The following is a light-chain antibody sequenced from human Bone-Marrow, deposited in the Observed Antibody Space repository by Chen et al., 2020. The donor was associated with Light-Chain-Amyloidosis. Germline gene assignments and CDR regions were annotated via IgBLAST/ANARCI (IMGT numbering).Light chain of an antibody. J-gene: IGLJ2*01. CDR1: SPNVGGIT. CDR2: SNY. CDR3: SAWDDGLKGRV. Sequence: QSVLTQPPAASGTPGQRVCISCSGNSPNVGGITFNWYQHVPRTAPKPLIYSNYKRPSGVHVRFSGSKSGTSASLAIGGLQSEDEADYYCSAWDDGLKGRVFGGGTKLTVL. V-gene: IGLV1-44*01.